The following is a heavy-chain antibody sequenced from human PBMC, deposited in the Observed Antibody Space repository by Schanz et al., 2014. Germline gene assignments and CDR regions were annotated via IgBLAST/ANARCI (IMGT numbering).Heavy chain of an antibody. D-gene: IGHD3-10*01. Sequence: QVQLLQSGAELKKPGASVKVSCKASGYTFISHYIHWVRQAPGQGLEWMGIINPSDGGTNNAQKFHGRVTMTRDTSTSTVYMELSSLTSEDTAVYYCARGYYGSGSYCAFDVWGQGTLVTVSS. J-gene: IGHJ3*01. V-gene: IGHV1-46*01. CDR1: GYTFISHY. CDR3: ARGYYGSGSYCAFDV. CDR2: INPSDGGT.